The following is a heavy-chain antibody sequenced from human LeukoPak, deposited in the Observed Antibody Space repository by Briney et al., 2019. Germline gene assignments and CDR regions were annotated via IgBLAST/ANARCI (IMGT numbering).Heavy chain of an antibody. CDR2: INPNSGGT. Sequence: GASVKVSCKASGYTFTGYYMHWVRQAPGQGLEWMGWINPNSGGTNYAQKFQGRVTMTRDTSISTVYMELSSLRSEDTAVYYCARKLGLGPGYYMDVWGKGTTVTVSS. CDR3: ARKLGLGPGYYMDV. V-gene: IGHV1-2*02. J-gene: IGHJ6*03. CDR1: GYTFTGYY. D-gene: IGHD3-16*01.